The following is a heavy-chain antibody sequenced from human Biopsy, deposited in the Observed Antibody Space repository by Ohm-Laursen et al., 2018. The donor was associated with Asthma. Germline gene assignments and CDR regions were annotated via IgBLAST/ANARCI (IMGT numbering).Heavy chain of an antibody. CDR3: ARVDAIMISGDFYFYSGFDL. J-gene: IGHJ6*02. V-gene: IGHV1-69*13. CDR2: IIPMYGVP. Sequence: SVKPSCKASGATFRTYAFNWVRQASGQGLEWMGGIIPMYGVPKVAQKFQGRVTITADESTSTAYMEMSSLRSEDTAVYYCARVDAIMISGDFYFYSGFDLWGQGTTVRVSS. D-gene: IGHD3-16*01. CDR1: GATFRTYA.